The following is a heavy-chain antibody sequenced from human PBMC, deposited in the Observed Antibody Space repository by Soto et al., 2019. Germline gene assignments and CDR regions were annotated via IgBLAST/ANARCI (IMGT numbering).Heavy chain of an antibody. Sequence: LRLSCAASGFTFSSYSMNWVRQAPGKGLEWVSYISSSSSTIYYADSVKGRFTISRDNAENSLYLQMNSLREEDTAVYCCARERTGIAVAGTVSWFDPWGQGTLVTVSS. CDR2: ISSSSSTI. D-gene: IGHD6-13*01. CDR3: ARERTGIAVAGTVSWFDP. J-gene: IGHJ5*02. V-gene: IGHV3-48*02. CDR1: GFTFSSYS.